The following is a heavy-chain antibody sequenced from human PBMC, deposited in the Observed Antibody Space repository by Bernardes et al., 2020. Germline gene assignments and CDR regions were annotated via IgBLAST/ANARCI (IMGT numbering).Heavy chain of an antibody. CDR1: GGSFSGYY. CDR3: ARRPGYYDFWSGYRNWFDP. CDR2: INHSGST. J-gene: IGHJ5*02. D-gene: IGHD3-3*01. V-gene: IGHV4-34*01. Sequence: SETLSLTCAVYGGSFSGYYWSWIRQPPGKGLEWIGEINHSGSTNYNQSLKSRVTISVDTSKNQFSLKLSSVTAADTAVYYCARRPGYYDFWSGYRNWFDPWGQGTLVTVSS.